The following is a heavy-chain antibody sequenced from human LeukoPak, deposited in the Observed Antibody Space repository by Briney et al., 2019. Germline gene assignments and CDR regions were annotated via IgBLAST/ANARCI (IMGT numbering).Heavy chain of an antibody. Sequence: SVKVSCKASGGAFSSYAISWVRQAPGQGLEWMGGIIPIFGTANYAQKFRGRVTITTDESTSTAYMELSSLRSEDTAVYYCARGEWELHFDYWGQGTLVTVSS. CDR1: GGAFSSYA. D-gene: IGHD1-26*01. CDR3: ARGEWELHFDY. CDR2: IIPIFGTA. V-gene: IGHV1-69*05. J-gene: IGHJ4*02.